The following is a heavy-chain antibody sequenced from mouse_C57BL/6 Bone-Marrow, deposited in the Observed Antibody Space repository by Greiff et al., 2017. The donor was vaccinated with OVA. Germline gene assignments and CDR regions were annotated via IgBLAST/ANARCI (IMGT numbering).Heavy chain of an antibody. Sequence: QVQLQQPGAELVKPGASVKLSCKASGYTFTSYWMQWVKQRPGQGLEWIGEIDPSDSYTNYNQKFKGKATLTVDTSPSTAYMQLSSLTSEDSAVDNCARVDGSLAYWGQGTLVTVSA. CDR3: ARVDGSLAY. J-gene: IGHJ3*01. D-gene: IGHD2-3*01. CDR1: GYTFTSYW. V-gene: IGHV1-50*01. CDR2: IDPSDSYT.